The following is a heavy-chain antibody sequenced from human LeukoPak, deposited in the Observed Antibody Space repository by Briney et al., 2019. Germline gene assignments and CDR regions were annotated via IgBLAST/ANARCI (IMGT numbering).Heavy chain of an antibody. J-gene: IGHJ5*02. Sequence: ASVKVSCEASGYTFTDYYMHWVRQAPGQGLEWMGWINPNSGGTNYAQKFQGRVTMTRDTSISTAYLELSRLRSDDTAVYYCARDGDILTAYKYNWFDPWGQGTLVTVSS. CDR3: ARDGDILTAYKYNWFDP. D-gene: IGHD3-9*01. CDR2: INPNSGGT. CDR1: GYTFTDYY. V-gene: IGHV1-2*02.